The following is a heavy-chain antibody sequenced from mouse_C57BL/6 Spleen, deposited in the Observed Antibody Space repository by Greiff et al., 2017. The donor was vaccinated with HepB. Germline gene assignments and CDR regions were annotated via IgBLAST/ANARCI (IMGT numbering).Heavy chain of an antibody. CDR3: ARLYSNPFYAMDY. D-gene: IGHD2-5*01. Sequence: EVKVVESGGGLVKPGGSLKLSCAASGFTFSSYAMSWVRQTPEKRLEWVATISDGGSYTYYPDNVKGRFTISRDNAKNNLYLQMSHLKSEDTAMYYCARLYSNPFYAMDYWGQGTSVTVSS. J-gene: IGHJ4*01. CDR2: ISDGGSYT. CDR1: GFTFSSYA. V-gene: IGHV5-4*03.